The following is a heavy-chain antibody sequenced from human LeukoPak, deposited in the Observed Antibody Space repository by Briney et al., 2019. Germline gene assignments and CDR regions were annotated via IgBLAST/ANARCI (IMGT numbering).Heavy chain of an antibody. J-gene: IGHJ3*02. CDR2: ITGSGGST. Sequence: GGSLRLSCAASGFIFSSYGMSWVRQAPGKGLEWVSAITGSGGSTNYADSVKGRFTISRDNSKNTLYVQMNSLRAEDTAVYYCARDLELGYCSSTSCYTWGQGTMVTVSS. V-gene: IGHV3-23*01. CDR1: GFIFSSYG. CDR3: ARDLELGYCSSTSCYT. D-gene: IGHD2-2*01.